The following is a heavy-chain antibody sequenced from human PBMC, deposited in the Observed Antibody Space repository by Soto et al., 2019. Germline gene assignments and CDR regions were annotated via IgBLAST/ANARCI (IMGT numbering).Heavy chain of an antibody. Sequence: QVQLQESGPGLVKASETLSLTCTVSSGSISSYYWSWIRQPAGKGLEWIGRIYTSGSTLYNPSLKSRVTMSVDTSKNQFSLKLSSVTAADTAVYYCAGGAAAYYFDYWCQGTLVTVSS. D-gene: IGHD6-13*01. V-gene: IGHV4-4*07. CDR3: AGGAAAYYFDY. J-gene: IGHJ4*02. CDR2: IYTSGST. CDR1: SGSISSYY.